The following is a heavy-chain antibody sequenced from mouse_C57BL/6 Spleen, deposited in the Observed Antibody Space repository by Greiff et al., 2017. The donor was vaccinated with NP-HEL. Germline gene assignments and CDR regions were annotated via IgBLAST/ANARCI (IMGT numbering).Heavy chain of an antibody. V-gene: IGHV2-4*01. CDR2: IWSGGST. Sequence: VQGVESGPGLVQPSQSLSITCTVSGFSLTSYGVHWVRQPPGKGLEWLGVIWSGGSTDYNAAFISRLSISKDNSKSQVFFKMNSLQADDTAIYYCAKGGGTWGYFDYWGQGTTLTVSS. CDR3: AKGGGTWGYFDY. J-gene: IGHJ2*01. CDR1: GFSLTSYG. D-gene: IGHD4-1*01.